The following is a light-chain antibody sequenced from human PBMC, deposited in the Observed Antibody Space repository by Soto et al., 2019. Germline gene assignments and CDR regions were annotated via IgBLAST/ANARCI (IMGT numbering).Light chain of an antibody. CDR2: WAS. Sequence: DIVMTQSPDSLAVSLGERATINCKSSQSVLHSSNNKNYLAWYQQKPGQPPKLLIYWASTRESGVPDRFSGSGSGTEFTLTISSLQAEDVAVYYCQQYYSTPPTFGGGTKVEIK. CDR3: QQYYSTPPT. J-gene: IGKJ4*01. CDR1: QSVLHSSNNKNY. V-gene: IGKV4-1*01.